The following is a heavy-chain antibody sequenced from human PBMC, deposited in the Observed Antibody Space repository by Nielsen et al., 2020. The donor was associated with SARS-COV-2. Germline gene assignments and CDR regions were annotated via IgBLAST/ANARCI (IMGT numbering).Heavy chain of an antibody. D-gene: IGHD5-18*01. Sequence: SETLSLTCTVSGGSLSSSTYYWAWIRQPPGKGLEWIGEINHSGSTNYNPSLKSRVTISVDTSKNQFSLKLSSVTAADTAVYYCARDTKIQLWLGPFDYWGQGTLVTVSS. CDR1: GGSLSSSTYY. V-gene: IGHV4-39*07. CDR3: ARDTKIQLWLGPFDY. J-gene: IGHJ4*02. CDR2: INHSGST.